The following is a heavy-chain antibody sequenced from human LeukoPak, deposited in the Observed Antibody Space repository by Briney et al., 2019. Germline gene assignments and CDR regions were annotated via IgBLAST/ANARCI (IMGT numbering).Heavy chain of an antibody. CDR1: GFTFSSYA. D-gene: IGHD2-21*02. J-gene: IGHJ3*02. V-gene: IGHV3-23*01. Sequence: PGGSLRLSCAASGFTFSSYAMSWVRQAPGKGLEWVSAISGSGGSTYYADSVKGRFTISRDNSKNTLYLQVNSLRAEDTAVYYCAKDQGDCGGDLCAFDIWGQGTMVTVSS. CDR2: ISGSGGST. CDR3: AKDQGDCGGDLCAFDI.